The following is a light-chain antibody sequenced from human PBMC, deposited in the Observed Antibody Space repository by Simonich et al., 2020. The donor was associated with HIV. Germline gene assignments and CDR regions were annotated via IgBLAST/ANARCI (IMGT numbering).Light chain of an antibody. CDR2: GNL. CDR1: SSNVGAGYD. CDR3: QSYDTSLSAWV. Sequence: QSVLTQPPSVSGAPGQRVTISCTGSSSNVGAGYDVHWYQQLPGTAPKLLISGNLTRPSGVPVRFSGSKSGTSASLAITGLQAEDEADYYCQSYDTSLSAWVFGGGTKLTVL. J-gene: IGLJ3*02. V-gene: IGLV1-40*01.